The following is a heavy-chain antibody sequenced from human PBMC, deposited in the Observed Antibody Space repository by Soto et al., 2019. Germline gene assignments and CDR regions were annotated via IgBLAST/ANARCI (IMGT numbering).Heavy chain of an antibody. CDR3: ASLYCSSTSCHRHEGYYYYGMDV. CDR2: IWYDGSNK. D-gene: IGHD2-2*02. CDR1: GFTFSSYG. Sequence: PGGSLRLSCAASGFTFSSYGMHWVRQAPGKGLEWVAVIWYDGSNKYYADSVKGRFTISRDNSKNTLYLQMNSLRAEDTAVYYCASLYCSSTSCHRHEGYYYYGMDVWGQGTTVTVSS. V-gene: IGHV3-33*01. J-gene: IGHJ6*02.